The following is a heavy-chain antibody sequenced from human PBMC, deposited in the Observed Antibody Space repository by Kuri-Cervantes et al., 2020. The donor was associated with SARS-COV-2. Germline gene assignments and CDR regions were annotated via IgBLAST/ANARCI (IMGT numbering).Heavy chain of an antibody. V-gene: IGHV4-34*01. Sequence: SETLSLTCAVYGGSFSGYYWSWIRQPPGKGLEWIGEINHSGSTNYNPSLKSRVTTSVDTSKNQFSLKLSSVTAADTAVYYCARRVTYYDFSGYYYYMDVWGKGTTVTVSS. J-gene: IGHJ6*03. CDR1: GGSFSGYY. D-gene: IGHD3-3*01. CDR2: INHSGST. CDR3: ARRVTYYDFSGYYYYMDV.